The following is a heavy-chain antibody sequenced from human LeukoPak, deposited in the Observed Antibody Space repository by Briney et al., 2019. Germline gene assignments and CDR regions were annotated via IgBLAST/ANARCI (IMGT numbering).Heavy chain of an antibody. V-gene: IGHV3-33*01. Sequence: GGPLRLSCAASGFTFSSYGMHWVRQAPGKGLEWVAVIWYEGSIKYYADSVKGRFTISRDNSKNTVYMQMNSLRVEDTAVYYCARDVPGYGMDVWGQGTTVTVSS. CDR1: GFTFSSYG. J-gene: IGHJ6*02. CDR3: ARDVPGYGMDV. CDR2: IWYEGSIK.